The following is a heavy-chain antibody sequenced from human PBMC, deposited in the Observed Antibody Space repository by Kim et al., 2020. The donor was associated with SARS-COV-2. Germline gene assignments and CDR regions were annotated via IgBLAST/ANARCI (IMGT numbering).Heavy chain of an antibody. D-gene: IGHD3-10*01. V-gene: IGHV1-46*01. Sequence: ASVKVSCKASGYTFTSYYMHWVRQAPGQGLEWMGIINPSGGSTSYAQKFQGRVTMTRDTSTSTVYMELSSLRSEDTAVYYCARDRDYGSGSGSYYYYGMDVWGQGTTVTVSS. J-gene: IGHJ6*02. CDR1: GYTFTSYY. CDR3: ARDRDYGSGSGSYYYYGMDV. CDR2: INPSGGST.